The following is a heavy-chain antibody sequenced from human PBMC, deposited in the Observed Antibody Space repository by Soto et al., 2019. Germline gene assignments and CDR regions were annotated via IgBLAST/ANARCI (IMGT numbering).Heavy chain of an antibody. Sequence: EVQLVESGGGLVQPGRSLRLSCAASGFTFDDYAMHWFRQAPGKGLEWVSGNSWNSGTIVYADSVKGRFTISRDNAKNSLYLQMNSLRGEDTALYYCAKDMRGGSSSSRYYYGLDVWGQGTTVTVSS. V-gene: IGHV3-9*01. CDR3: AKDMRGGSSSSRYYYGLDV. J-gene: IGHJ6*02. CDR1: GFTFDDYA. D-gene: IGHD6-13*01. CDR2: NSWNSGTI.